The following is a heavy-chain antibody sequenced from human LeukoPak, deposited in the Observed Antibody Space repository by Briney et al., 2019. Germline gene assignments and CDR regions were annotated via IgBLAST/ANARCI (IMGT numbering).Heavy chain of an antibody. CDR2: ISSSSSYI. CDR3: ARGTTGYSSGWLIDY. Sequence: GGSLRLSCAASGFTISSYGMSWVRQAPGKGLEWVSSISSSSSYIYYADSVKGRFTISRDNAKNSLYLQMNSLRAEDTAVYYCARGTTGYSSGWLIDYWGQGTLVTASS. D-gene: IGHD6-19*01. V-gene: IGHV3-21*01. J-gene: IGHJ4*02. CDR1: GFTISSYG.